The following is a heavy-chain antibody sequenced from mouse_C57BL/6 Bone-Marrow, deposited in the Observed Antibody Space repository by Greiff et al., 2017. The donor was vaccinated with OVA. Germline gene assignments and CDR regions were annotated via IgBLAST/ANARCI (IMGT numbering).Heavy chain of an antibody. J-gene: IGHJ2*01. CDR3: ARRGVLLRLDY. CDR1: GYAFSSSW. V-gene: IGHV1-82*01. Sequence: QVQLQQSGPELVKPGASVKISCKASGYAFSSSWMNWVQQRPGKGLEWIGRIYPGDGDTNYNGKFKGKATLTADKSSSTAYMQLSSLTSEDSAVYFCARRGVLLRLDYWGQGTTLTVSS. D-gene: IGHD1-1*01. CDR2: IYPGDGDT.